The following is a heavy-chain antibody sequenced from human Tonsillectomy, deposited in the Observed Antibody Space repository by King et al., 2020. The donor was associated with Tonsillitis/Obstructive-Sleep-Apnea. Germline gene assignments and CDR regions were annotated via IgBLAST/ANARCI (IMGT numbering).Heavy chain of an antibody. CDR1: GGSISTYH. J-gene: IGHJ4*02. CDR2: IYYSGSA. D-gene: IGHD3-22*01. Sequence: QLQESGPGLVKPSETLSLTCTVSGGSISTYHWNWIRQPPGKGLEWIGYIYYSGSANYNPSLKSRVTISVDTSKNQFSLRLSSVTAADTAVYYCARDYYDSTGYPMVVSYWGQGTLVTVSS. V-gene: IGHV4-59*01. CDR3: ARDYYDSTGYPMVVSY.